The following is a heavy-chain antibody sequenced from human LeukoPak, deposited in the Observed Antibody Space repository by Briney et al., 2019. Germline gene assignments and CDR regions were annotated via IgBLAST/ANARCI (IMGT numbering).Heavy chain of an antibody. V-gene: IGHV3-33*01. CDR3: AREGPRGNSQFDY. CDR1: GFTFSSYG. CDR2: IWYDGSNK. J-gene: IGHJ4*02. D-gene: IGHD2/OR15-2a*01. Sequence: GGSLRLSCAASGFTFSSYGMNWVRQAPGKGLEWVALIWYDGSNKYYTDSVKGRLTISRDNSKNTLYLQMNSLRAEDTAVYYCAREGPRGNSQFDYWGQGTLVTVSS.